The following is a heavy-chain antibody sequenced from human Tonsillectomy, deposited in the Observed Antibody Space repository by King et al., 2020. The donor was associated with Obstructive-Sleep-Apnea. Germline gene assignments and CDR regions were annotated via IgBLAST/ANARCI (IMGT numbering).Heavy chain of an antibody. V-gene: IGHV1-46*01. J-gene: IGHJ3*02. Sequence: VQLVESGAEVKKPGASVKASCKASGYTFTSYYMHWVRQAPGQVPEWMGIINPSGDSTTYAQRFQGRVTMTRDTSTSTVYMELSSLRSEDTAVYYCARDVGYCSGGSCHRDAFDIWGQGTMVTVSS. D-gene: IGHD2-15*01. CDR3: ARDVGYCSGGSCHRDAFDI. CDR2: INPSGDST. CDR1: GYTFTSYY.